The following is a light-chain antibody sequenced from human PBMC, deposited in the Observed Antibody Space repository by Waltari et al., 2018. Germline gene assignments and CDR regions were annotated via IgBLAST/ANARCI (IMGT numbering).Light chain of an antibody. CDR2: DAS. V-gene: IGKV1-39*01. CDR1: QSIRTF. J-gene: IGKJ4*01. CDR3: QQSSTNPPT. Sequence: DIQMTQAPSPLSASVGASLPIPCRASQSIRTFLNWYHQRPGKAPILLISDASILQSGVPSRFSGSGSGTDFTLTISSLQPEDFATYYCQQSSTNPPTFGGGTKVEIK.